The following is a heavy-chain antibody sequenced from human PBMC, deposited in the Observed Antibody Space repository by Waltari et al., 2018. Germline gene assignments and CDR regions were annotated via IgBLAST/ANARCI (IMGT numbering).Heavy chain of an antibody. D-gene: IGHD6-6*01. Sequence: QVQLVESGGGVVQPGRSLRLSCAASGFTFSSYGMQWVRQAPGKGLEWVAVISYDGSNKYYADSVKGRFTISRDNSKNTLYLQMNSLRAEDTAVYYCAKVGMGDIAALLLWGQGTLVTVSS. V-gene: IGHV3-30*18. CDR3: AKVGMGDIAALLL. J-gene: IGHJ4*02. CDR2: ISYDGSNK. CDR1: GFTFSSYG.